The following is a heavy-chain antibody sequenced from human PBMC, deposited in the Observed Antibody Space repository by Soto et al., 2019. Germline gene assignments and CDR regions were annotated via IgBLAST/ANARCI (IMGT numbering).Heavy chain of an antibody. Sequence: QVQLVQSGAEVKQPGASVKVSCKASGYTFTRYNLHWVCQAPGQGLEWMGWINADNGKIKYSQKFQDRITISRDTSATTVYLELSSLRSEDTAVYYCAREGGDGWGYRSHGMDVWGQGTTVTVSS. V-gene: IGHV1-3*01. CDR1: GYTFTRYN. J-gene: IGHJ6*02. D-gene: IGHD3-16*02. CDR2: INADNGKI. CDR3: AREGGDGWGYRSHGMDV.